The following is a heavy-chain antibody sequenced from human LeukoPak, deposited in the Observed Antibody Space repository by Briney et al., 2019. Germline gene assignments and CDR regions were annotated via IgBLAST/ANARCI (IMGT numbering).Heavy chain of an antibody. J-gene: IGHJ4*02. D-gene: IGHD3-10*01. V-gene: IGHV3-30*18. Sequence: GGSLRLSCAASGFTFSSYGMHWVRQAPGKGLEWVAVISYDGSNKYYADSVKGRFTTSRDNSKNTLYLQMNSLRAEDTAVYYCAKDLSPERFGELFDYWGQGTLVTVSS. CDR2: ISYDGSNK. CDR3: AKDLSPERFGELFDY. CDR1: GFTFSSYG.